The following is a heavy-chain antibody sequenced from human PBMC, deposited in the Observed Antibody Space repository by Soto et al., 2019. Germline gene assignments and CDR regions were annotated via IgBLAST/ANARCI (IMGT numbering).Heavy chain of an antibody. CDR3: AKTWSGAYYALFDY. CDR1: GFTFTSYA. D-gene: IGHD1-26*01. Sequence: EVQLLESGGGLVQPGGSLRLSCAASGFTFTSYAMSWVRQAPGKGLEWGSGISGSGGSTYYAESVKGRFTISRDNSKNTLFLQMNSLRAEDTAMYYCAKTWSGAYYALFDYWGQGTLVTVAS. J-gene: IGHJ4*02. CDR2: ISGSGGST. V-gene: IGHV3-23*01.